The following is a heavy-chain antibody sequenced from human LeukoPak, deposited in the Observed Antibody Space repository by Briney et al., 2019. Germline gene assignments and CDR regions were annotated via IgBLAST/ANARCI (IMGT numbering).Heavy chain of an antibody. CDR3: ARRITAATVWFDP. CDR2: IYYSGST. CDR1: GGSISSSSYY. J-gene: IGHJ5*02. Sequence: SETLSLTGTVSGGSISSSSYYWGWIRQPPGKGLEWIGSIYYSGSTYYNPSLKSRVTISVDTSKNQFSLKLSSVTAADTAVYYCARRITAATVWFDPWGQGTLVTVS. V-gene: IGHV4-39*01. D-gene: IGHD2-15*01.